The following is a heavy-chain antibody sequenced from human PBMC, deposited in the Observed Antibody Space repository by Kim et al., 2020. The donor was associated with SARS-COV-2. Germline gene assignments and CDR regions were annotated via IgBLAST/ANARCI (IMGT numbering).Heavy chain of an antibody. J-gene: IGHJ5*02. Sequence: SETLSLTCTVSGGSISSSSYYWGWIRQPPGKGLEWIGSIYYSGSTYYNPSLKSRVTISVDTSKNQFSLKLSSVTAADTAVYYCARAQPSPKAYSSSRNWFDPWGQGTLVTVSS. CDR3: ARAQPSPKAYSSSRNWFDP. D-gene: IGHD6-13*01. CDR2: IYYSGST. CDR1: GGSISSSSYY. V-gene: IGHV4-39*07.